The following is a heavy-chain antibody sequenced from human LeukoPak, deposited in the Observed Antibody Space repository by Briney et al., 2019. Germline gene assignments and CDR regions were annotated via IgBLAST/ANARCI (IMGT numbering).Heavy chain of an antibody. Sequence: GGSLRLSCAASGFTFSSYEMNWVRQAPGKGLEWVSYISSSGSTIYYADSVKGRFTISRDNAKNSLYLQTNSLRAEDTAVYYCARGPCSSTSCQDSFDYYYYGMDVWGKGTTVTVSS. D-gene: IGHD2-2*01. CDR3: ARGPCSSTSCQDSFDYYYYGMDV. CDR2: ISSSGSTI. J-gene: IGHJ6*04. CDR1: GFTFSSYE. V-gene: IGHV3-48*03.